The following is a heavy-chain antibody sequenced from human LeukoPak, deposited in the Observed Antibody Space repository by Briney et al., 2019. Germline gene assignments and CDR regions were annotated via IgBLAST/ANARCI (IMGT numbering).Heavy chain of an antibody. CDR1: GFTFSDYY. J-gene: IGHJ6*03. CDR3: ASPKASPLYMDV. V-gene: IGHV3-11*04. Sequence: GGSLRLSCAASGFTFSDYYMSWIRQAPGKGLEWVSYISSSSSTIYYADSVKGRFTISRDNAKNSLYLQMNSLRAEDTAVYYCASPKASPLYMDVWGKGTTVTVSS. CDR2: ISSSSSTI.